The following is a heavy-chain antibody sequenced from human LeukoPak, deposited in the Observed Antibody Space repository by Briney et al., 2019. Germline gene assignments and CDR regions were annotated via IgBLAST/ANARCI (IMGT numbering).Heavy chain of an antibody. CDR3: ARGDSGWSFDY. V-gene: IGHV4-34*01. CDR1: GGSFSGYY. CDR2: INHSGST. D-gene: IGHD6-19*01. J-gene: IGHJ4*02. Sequence: SETLSLTCAVYGGSFSGYYWSWIRQPPGKGLEWIGEINHSGSTNYNPSLKSRITISVDTSKNQFSLKLSSVTAADTAVYYCARGDSGWSFDYWGQGTLVTVSS.